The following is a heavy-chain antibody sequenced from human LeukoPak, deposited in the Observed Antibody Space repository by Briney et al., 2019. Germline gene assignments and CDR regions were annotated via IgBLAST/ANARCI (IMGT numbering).Heavy chain of an antibody. D-gene: IGHD1-1*01. CDR2: INPSGGST. CDR1: GYTFTSYY. V-gene: IGHV1-46*01. CDR3: ARDLNWNDPFDY. J-gene: IGHJ4*02. Sequence: ASVKVSCKASGYTFTSYYMHWMRQAPGQGLEWMGIINPSGGSTSYAQKFQGRVTMTRDTSTSTVYMELSSLRSEDTAVYYCARDLNWNDPFDYWGQGTLVTVSS.